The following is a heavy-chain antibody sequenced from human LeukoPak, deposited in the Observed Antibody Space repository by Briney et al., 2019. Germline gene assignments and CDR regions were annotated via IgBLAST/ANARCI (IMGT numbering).Heavy chain of an antibody. J-gene: IGHJ4*02. D-gene: IGHD2-2*01. CDR3: ASPLGYCSSTDCYGDY. CDR1: GGSISSSSYY. V-gene: IGHV4-39*01. CDR2: IYYSGST. Sequence: SETLSLTCTVSGGSISSSSYYWGWIRQPPGKGLEWIGSIYYSGSTYYNPSLKSRFTISVDTSKDQFSLKLNPVTTADTAVYYCASPLGYCSSTDCYGDYWGQGTLVTVSS.